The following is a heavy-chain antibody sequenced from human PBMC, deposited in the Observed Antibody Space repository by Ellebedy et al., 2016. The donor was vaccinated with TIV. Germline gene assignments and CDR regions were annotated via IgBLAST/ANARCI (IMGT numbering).Heavy chain of an antibody. CDR2: SNAGNGNT. Sequence: ASVKVSXXASGYTFTSYAMHWVRQAPGQRLEWMGWSNAGNGNTKYSQEFQGRVTITRDTSASTAYMELSSLRSEDMAVYYCARGQYQLLSGRCWFDPWGQGTLVTVSS. V-gene: IGHV1-3*02. D-gene: IGHD2-2*01. CDR1: GYTFTSYA. CDR3: ARGQYQLLSGRCWFDP. J-gene: IGHJ5*02.